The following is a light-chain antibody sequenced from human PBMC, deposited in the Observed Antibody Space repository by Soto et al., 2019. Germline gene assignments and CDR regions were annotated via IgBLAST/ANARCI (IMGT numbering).Light chain of an antibody. CDR1: SSDVGGYNY. CDR3: SSYAGSHGV. V-gene: IGLV2-8*01. J-gene: IGLJ2*01. CDR2: EVS. Sequence: QSALTQPPSASGSPGQSVTISCTGTSSDVGGYNYVSWYQQHPGKAPKLMIYEVSKRPSGVPDRFSGSKSGNTASLTVSGLQADDEAHYYCSSYAGSHGVFGGGTKLTVL.